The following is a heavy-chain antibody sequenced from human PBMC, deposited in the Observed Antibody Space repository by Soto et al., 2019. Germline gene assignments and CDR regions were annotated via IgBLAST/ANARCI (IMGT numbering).Heavy chain of an antibody. CDR2: ISGSADST. D-gene: IGHD2-8*01. J-gene: IGHJ6*02. CDR3: AKTRGTMIYAISVYGMDV. CDR1: GFSFSSFA. V-gene: IGHV3-23*01. Sequence: EVQLLESGGGFIHPGGSLRLSCAASGFSFSSFAMNWVRQAPGKGLEWVSIISGSADSTFYADSVKGRFTISRDNYKSTLYLKINSLRAEDTAVYYCAKTRGTMIYAISVYGMDVWGQGTTVTVS.